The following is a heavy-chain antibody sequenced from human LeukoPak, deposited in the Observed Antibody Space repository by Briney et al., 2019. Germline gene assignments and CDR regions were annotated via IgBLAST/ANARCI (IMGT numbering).Heavy chain of an antibody. CDR1: GGTFSSDA. Sequence: GASGTLCCKTSGGTFSSDAISWGRQAPGQGLQWMGGIIPILGTTNYAQKFQGRVMMTADKSPSTVYMELSGLRSGATAVYCCARSFCGEFFGCNYNMDVWGKGTTVTVSS. CDR3: ARSFCGEFFGCNYNMDV. V-gene: IGHV1-69*06. J-gene: IGHJ6*04. D-gene: IGHD3-3*01. CDR2: IIPILGTT.